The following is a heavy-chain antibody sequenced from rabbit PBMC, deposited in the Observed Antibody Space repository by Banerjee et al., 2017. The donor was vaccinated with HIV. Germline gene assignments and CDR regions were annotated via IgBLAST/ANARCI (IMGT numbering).Heavy chain of an antibody. J-gene: IGHJ4*01. V-gene: IGHV1S45*01. CDR2: IYTGSSGNT. CDR3: ARAADGNIGYDL. D-gene: IGHD1-1*01. CDR1: GFSFSSSYY. Sequence: QEQLEESGGDLVKPEGSLTLTCTASGFSFSSSYYMCWVRQAPGKGLEWIGCIYTGSSGNTAYASWAKGRFTISKTSSTTVTLQMTSLTAADTATYFCARAADGNIGYDLWGPGTLVTVS.